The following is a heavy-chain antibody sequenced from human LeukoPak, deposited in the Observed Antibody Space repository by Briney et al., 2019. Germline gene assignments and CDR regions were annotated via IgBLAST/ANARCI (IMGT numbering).Heavy chain of an antibody. CDR1: GFTFSSYS. CDR3: ARGARWAYYFDY. J-gene: IGHJ4*02. V-gene: IGHV3-21*04. D-gene: IGHD4-23*01. Sequence: GGSLRLSCAASGFTFSSYSMNWVRQAPGKGLERVSSISSSSYMYYSDSVKGRFTISRNNANNSVFLQMNNLRAEDSAIYYCARGARWAYYFDYWGQGSLVTVSS. CDR2: ISSSSYM.